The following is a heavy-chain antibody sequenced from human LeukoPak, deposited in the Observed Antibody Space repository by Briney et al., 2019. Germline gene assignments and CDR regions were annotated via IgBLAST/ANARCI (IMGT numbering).Heavy chain of an antibody. CDR1: GYNFRKSW. Sequence: GESLKTSCGTSGYNFRKSWIGWVRQTPAKGLEWLGIIYSDDFDTIYNPSFEGHVTISADSSITTAYLEWKSLKASDSGLYFCSTKKNDYLDRWGRGTLVTVSS. J-gene: IGHJ4*01. CDR3: STKKNDYLDR. D-gene: IGHD5-12*01. V-gene: IGHV5-51*01. CDR2: IYSDDFDT.